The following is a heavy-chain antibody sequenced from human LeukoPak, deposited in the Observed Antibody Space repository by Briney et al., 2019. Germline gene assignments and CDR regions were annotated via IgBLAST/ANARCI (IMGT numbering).Heavy chain of an antibody. V-gene: IGHV4-34*01. CDR3: ARDYCTSTTCPIWFDP. Sequence: PSETLSLTCAVYGGSFSGYYWSWIRQPPAKGLEWIGEIYHSGSTNYNLSLKSRVTISVDKSKNQFSLKLNSVTAADTAVYYCARDYCTSTTCPIWFDPWGQGTLVTVSS. CDR1: GGSFSGYY. J-gene: IGHJ5*02. D-gene: IGHD2-2*01. CDR2: IYHSGST.